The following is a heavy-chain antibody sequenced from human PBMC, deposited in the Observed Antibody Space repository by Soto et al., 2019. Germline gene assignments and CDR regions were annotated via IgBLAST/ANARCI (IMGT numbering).Heavy chain of an antibody. CDR2: IWSDGNNK. D-gene: IGHD1-1*01. Sequence: QVQLVESGGGVVQPGRSLRLSCAVSGFTFNTYGFHWVRQAPGKGLEWVSVIWSDGNNKYYADSVKGRFTISRDSSKNTLYLQMTSLRVEDTAVYYCARIQLDTIMALDCWGQGTLVTVSS. CDR3: ARIQLDTIMALDC. J-gene: IGHJ4*02. CDR1: GFTFNTYG. V-gene: IGHV3-33*01.